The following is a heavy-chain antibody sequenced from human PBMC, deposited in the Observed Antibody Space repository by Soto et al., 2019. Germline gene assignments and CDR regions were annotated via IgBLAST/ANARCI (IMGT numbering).Heavy chain of an antibody. CDR3: ARGGYMVRGVICWFDP. CDR1: GGSFSGYY. Sequence: QVQLQQWGAGLLKPSETLSLTCAVYGGSFSGYYWSWIRQPPGKGLEWIGEINHSGSTNYNPSLKSRVTISVDTSKNQFSLKLSSVTAADTAVYYCARGGYMVRGVICWFDPWGQGTLVTVSS. CDR2: INHSGST. V-gene: IGHV4-34*01. D-gene: IGHD3-10*01. J-gene: IGHJ5*02.